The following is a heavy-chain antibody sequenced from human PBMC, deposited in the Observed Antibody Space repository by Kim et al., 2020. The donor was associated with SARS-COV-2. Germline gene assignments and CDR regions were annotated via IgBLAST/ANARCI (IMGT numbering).Heavy chain of an antibody. Sequence: SETLSLTCTVSGGSISSYYWSWIRQPAGKGLEWIGRIYTSGSTNYNPSLKSRVTMSVDTSKNQFSLKLSSVTAADTAVYYCARQEVTITRGAFDIWGQGTMVTVSS. CDR3: ARQEVTITRGAFDI. J-gene: IGHJ3*02. V-gene: IGHV4-4*07. CDR1: GGSISSYY. CDR2: IYTSGST. D-gene: IGHD3-9*01.